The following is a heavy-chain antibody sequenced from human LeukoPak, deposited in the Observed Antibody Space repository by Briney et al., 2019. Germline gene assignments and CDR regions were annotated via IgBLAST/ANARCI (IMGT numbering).Heavy chain of an antibody. CDR2: IYYSGST. D-gene: IGHD3-16*02. CDR3: ARLRLGELSFSLLVHDAFDI. J-gene: IGHJ3*02. CDR1: GGSFSGYY. V-gene: IGHV4-34*01. Sequence: PSETLSLTCAVYGGSFSGYYWSWIRQPPGKGLEWIGSIYYSGSTYYNPSLKSRVTISVDTSKNQFSLKLSSVTAADTAVYYCARLRLGELSFSLLVHDAFDIWGQGTMVTVSS.